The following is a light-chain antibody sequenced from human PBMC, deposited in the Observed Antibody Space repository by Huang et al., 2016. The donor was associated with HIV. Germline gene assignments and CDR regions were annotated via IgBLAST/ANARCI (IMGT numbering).Light chain of an antibody. CDR1: QSVRFY. V-gene: IGKV3-15*01. J-gene: IGKJ1*01. CDR2: GAS. CDR3: QQYNNWPWT. Sequence: EIVMTQSPATRSVSPGERVTLSCRATQSVRFYLAWYQQRVGQAPRLLIYGASTRATGIPARCSGSGSGTEFTLTISSLQSEDFAVYYCQQYNNWPWTFGQGTKVEIE.